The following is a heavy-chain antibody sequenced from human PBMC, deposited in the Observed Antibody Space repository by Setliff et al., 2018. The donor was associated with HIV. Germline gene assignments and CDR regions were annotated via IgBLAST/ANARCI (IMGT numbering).Heavy chain of an antibody. D-gene: IGHD6-19*01. CDR1: GGTFSSYG. V-gene: IGHV1-69*05. J-gene: IGHJ6*02. CDR2: IIPMFGTG. CDR3: ARVAHSSSYHYYCMYV. Sequence: GASVKVSCKASGGTFSSYGISWVRQAPGQGLEWMGAIIPMFGTGFYAQKFQGRVTITTDESRTTSYMELSSLRFEDTAVYFCARVAHSSSYHYYCMYVWGQGTTVTV.